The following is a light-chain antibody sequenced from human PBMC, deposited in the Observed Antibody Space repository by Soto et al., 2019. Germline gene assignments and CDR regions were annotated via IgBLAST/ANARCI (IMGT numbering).Light chain of an antibody. CDR3: SSYTSDSSYV. CDR1: SSDVGLYDY. CDR2: AVS. V-gene: IGLV2-14*01. Sequence: QSVLTQAACVSWCRGQSITISCTGTSSDVGLYDYVSWYQQHPGKAPQLMIYAVSNRPSGVSNRFSASKSGNTASLFISGLQAEDEADYYCSSYTSDSSYVFGSGTKVTVL. J-gene: IGLJ1*01.